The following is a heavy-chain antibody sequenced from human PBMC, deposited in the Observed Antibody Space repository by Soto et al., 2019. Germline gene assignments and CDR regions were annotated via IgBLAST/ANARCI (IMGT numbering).Heavy chain of an antibody. Sequence: SETLSLTSTVSGGSISSSSYYWGWNRQPTGKGLEWIGSIYYSGSTYYNPSLKSRVTISVDTSKNQFSLKLSSVTAADTALYYCARLRTIFGVVTQYWYFDLWGRGTLVTVSS. D-gene: IGHD3-3*01. J-gene: IGHJ2*01. CDR3: ARLRTIFGVVTQYWYFDL. V-gene: IGHV4-39*01. CDR2: IYYSGST. CDR1: GGSISSSSYY.